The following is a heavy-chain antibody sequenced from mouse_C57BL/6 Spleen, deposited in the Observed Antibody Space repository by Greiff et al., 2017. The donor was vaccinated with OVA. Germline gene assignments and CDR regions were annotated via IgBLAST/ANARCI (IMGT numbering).Heavy chain of an antibody. V-gene: IGHV1-39*01. D-gene: IGHD2-1*01. CDR1: GYSFTDYN. J-gene: IGHJ4*01. Sequence: VQLQQSGPELVKPGASVQISCKASGYSFTDYNMNWVKQSNGKSLEWIGVINPNYGTTSYNQKFKGKATLTVDQSSSTAYMQRNSLTSEDSAVYYCAREKIYYGNYEAMDYWGQGTSVTVSS. CDR3: AREKIYYGNYEAMDY. CDR2: INPNYGTT.